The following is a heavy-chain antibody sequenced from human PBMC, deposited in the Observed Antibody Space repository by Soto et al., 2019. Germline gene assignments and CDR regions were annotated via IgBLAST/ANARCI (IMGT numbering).Heavy chain of an antibody. V-gene: IGHV1-69*13. CDR1: GGTFSGYA. CDR2: IIPIFGTA. J-gene: IGHJ5*02. D-gene: IGHD2-2*01. CDR3: ARLPARLPAAIVRGWFDP. Sequence: SLKVDFRASGGTFSGYAMSGVREAPKQGLEWMGGIIPIFGTANYAQKFQGRVTITADESTSTAYMELSSLRSEDTAVYYCARLPARLPAAIVRGWFDPWGQGTLVTVSS.